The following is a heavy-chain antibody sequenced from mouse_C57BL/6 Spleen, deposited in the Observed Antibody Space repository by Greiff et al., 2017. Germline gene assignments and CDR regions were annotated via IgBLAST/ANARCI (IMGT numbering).Heavy chain of an antibody. CDR1: GYAFTNYL. CDR3: AREDSSGLLAY. V-gene: IGHV1-54*01. D-gene: IGHD3-2*02. J-gene: IGHJ3*01. Sequence: VQLQQSGAELVRPGTSVKVSCKASGYAFTNYLIEWVKQRPGQGLEWIGVSNPGSGGTNYNEKFKGKATLTADKSSSTAYMQLSSLTSADSAVYFCAREDSSGLLAYWGQGTLVTVSA. CDR2: SNPGSGGT.